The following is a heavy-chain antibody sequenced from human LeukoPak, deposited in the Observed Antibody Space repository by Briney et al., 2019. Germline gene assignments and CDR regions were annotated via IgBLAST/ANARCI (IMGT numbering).Heavy chain of an antibody. V-gene: IGHV4-38-2*02. D-gene: IGHD3-10*01. CDR2: IYHTGTT. CDR1: GYSISSGYY. CDR3: GRDLGGSGSYYYE. Sequence: SETLSLTCAVSGYSISSGYYWGGRRPPPGKGLEWIASIYHTGTTYYNPSLKSRVTISLDTSKNQFSLKLSSVTAADTAVYYCGRDLGGSGSYYYEWGQGTLVTVSS. J-gene: IGHJ4*02.